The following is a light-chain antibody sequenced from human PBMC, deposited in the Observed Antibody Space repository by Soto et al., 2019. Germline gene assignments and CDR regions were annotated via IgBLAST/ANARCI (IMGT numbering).Light chain of an antibody. CDR3: QQYNNWPPIT. CDR2: DTS. J-gene: IGKJ5*01. V-gene: IGKV3-15*01. Sequence: IVNTQSPSTLSVSPGERATLSCRASQSISSNLAWYQQKPGQAPRLLIYDTSTRATGIPARFSGSGSVTEFTLTISSLQSEDFAVYYCQQYNNWPPITFGQGTRLEI. CDR1: QSISSN.